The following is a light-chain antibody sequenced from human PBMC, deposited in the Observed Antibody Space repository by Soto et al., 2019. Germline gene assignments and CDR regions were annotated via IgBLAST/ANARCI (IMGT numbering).Light chain of an antibody. J-gene: IGKJ1*01. CDR3: QHYNSYSEA. CDR1: QSISDW. CDR2: DAS. Sequence: DIQMTHSPSTLSASVGDRVTITCRASQSISDWLAWFQLKPGKAPKLLIYDASSLESGVPSRFSGSGSGTEFTLTISSLQPDDFATYYCQHYNSYSEAFGQGTKVDIK. V-gene: IGKV1-5*01.